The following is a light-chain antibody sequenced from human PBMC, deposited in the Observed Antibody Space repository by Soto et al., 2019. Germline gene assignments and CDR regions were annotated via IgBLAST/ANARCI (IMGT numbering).Light chain of an antibody. CDR2: DAS. CDR1: QDIRNY. Sequence: DIQMTQSQSSLSASVGDRVTITCQARQDIRNYLNWYQQKPGKAPKLLIYDASNLETGVPSRFSGSGSGTDFTFTISSLQPADIATYYCQQYDNLPFTFGPGTKVDIK. V-gene: IGKV1-33*01. J-gene: IGKJ3*01. CDR3: QQYDNLPFT.